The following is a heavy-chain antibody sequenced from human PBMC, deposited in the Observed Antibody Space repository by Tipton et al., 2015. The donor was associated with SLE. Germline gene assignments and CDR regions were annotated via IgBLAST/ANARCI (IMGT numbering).Heavy chain of an antibody. Sequence: SLRLSCAASGFTFSNYAMSWVRQAPGKGLEWVSAITASGGSTYYADSVKGRFTISRDDSKNMFYLLMNSLRPEDTAVYYCARDSTETNYYYYGMDVLGNGTTGTVSS. CDR3: ARDSTETNYYYYGMDV. J-gene: IGHJ6*04. V-gene: IGHV3-23*01. D-gene: IGHD4-11*01. CDR2: ITASGGST. CDR1: GFTFSNYA.